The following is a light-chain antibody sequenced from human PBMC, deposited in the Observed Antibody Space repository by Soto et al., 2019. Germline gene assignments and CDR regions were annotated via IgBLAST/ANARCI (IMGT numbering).Light chain of an antibody. CDR1: QSVSSY. CDR2: DAS. Sequence: EIVLTQSPATLSLSPGERATLSCRASQSVSSYLAWYQQKPGQAPRLLIYDASNRATGTPARFSGSGSGTDFTLPISGLEPEEFAVYYCQQRSNWPLTFGGGTKVEIK. CDR3: QQRSNWPLT. J-gene: IGKJ4*01. V-gene: IGKV3-11*01.